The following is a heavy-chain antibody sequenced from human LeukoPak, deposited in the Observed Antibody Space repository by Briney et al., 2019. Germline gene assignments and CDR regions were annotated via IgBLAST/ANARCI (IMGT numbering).Heavy chain of an antibody. D-gene: IGHD6-13*01. CDR3: ARGSSQYVSFDY. V-gene: IGHV4-39*07. Sequence: SETLSLTCTVSGGSIRSSSYYWGWIRQPPGKGLEWIGSIYYSGSTYYNPSLKSRVTISVDTSKNQFSLKLSSVTAADTAVYYCARGSSQYVSFDYWGQGTLVTVSS. J-gene: IGHJ4*02. CDR2: IYYSGST. CDR1: GGSIRSSSYY.